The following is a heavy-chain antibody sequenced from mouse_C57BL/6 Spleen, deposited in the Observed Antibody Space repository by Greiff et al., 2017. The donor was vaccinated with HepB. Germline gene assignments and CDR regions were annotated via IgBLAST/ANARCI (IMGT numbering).Heavy chain of an antibody. Sequence: EVQGVESGGGLVQPQGSLKLSCAASGFSFNTYAMNWVRQAPGKGLEWVARIRSKSNNYATYYADSVKDRFTISRDDSESMLYLQMNNVKTEDTAMYYCVRLYYYGSSYDAMDYWGQGTSVTVSS. CDR3: VRLYYYGSSYDAMDY. CDR1: GFSFNTYA. D-gene: IGHD1-1*01. V-gene: IGHV10-1*01. CDR2: IRSKSNNYAT. J-gene: IGHJ4*01.